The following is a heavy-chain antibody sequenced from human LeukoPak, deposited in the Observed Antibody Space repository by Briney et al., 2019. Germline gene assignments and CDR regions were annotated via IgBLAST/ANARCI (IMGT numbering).Heavy chain of an antibody. CDR1: GFSVSGYW. CDR2: IKQDGSEK. CDR3: GREWRGEIPEAGIRIKGNY. D-gene: IGHD1-14*01. V-gene: IGHV3-7*01. Sequence: GGSLRLSCAVSGFSVSGYWMTWVRQAPGKGLEWVANIKQDGSEKNYVDSVKGRFTISRDNAENSLFLQMNSLRVEDTAVYYFGREWRGEIPEAGIRIKGNYGGQGTLGAV. J-gene: IGHJ4*02.